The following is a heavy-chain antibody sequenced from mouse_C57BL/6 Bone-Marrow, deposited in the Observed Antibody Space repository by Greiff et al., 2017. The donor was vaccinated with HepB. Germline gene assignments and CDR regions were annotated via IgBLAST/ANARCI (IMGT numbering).Heavy chain of an antibody. J-gene: IGHJ2*01. CDR1: GFNIKDDY. CDR3: TTWRLRFDY. Sequence: VQLQHSGAELVRPGASVKLSCTASGFNIKDDYMHWVKQRPEQGLEWIGWIDPENGDTEYASKFQGKATITADTSSNTAYLQLSSLTSEDTAVYYCTTWRLRFDYWGQGTTLTVSS. V-gene: IGHV14-4*01. D-gene: IGHD2-4*01. CDR2: IDPENGDT.